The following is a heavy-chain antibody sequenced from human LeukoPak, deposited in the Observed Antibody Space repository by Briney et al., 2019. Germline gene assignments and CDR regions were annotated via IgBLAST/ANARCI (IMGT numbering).Heavy chain of an antibody. J-gene: IGHJ4*02. D-gene: IGHD3-10*01. CDR3: AKDLEAYGSGSYYFDY. V-gene: IGHV3-23*01. CDR1: GFTFSSYA. CDR2: ISGSGGST. Sequence: GGSLRLSCAASGFTFSSYAMSWVRQAPGKGLEWISAISGSGGSTYYADSVKGRFTISRDNSKNTLYLQMNSLRAEDTAVYYCAKDLEAYGSGSYYFDYWGQGTLVTVSS.